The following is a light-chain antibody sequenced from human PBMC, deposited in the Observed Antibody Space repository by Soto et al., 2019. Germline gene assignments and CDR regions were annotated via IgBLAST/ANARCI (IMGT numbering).Light chain of an antibody. CDR3: LPIYIYTP. CDR1: QSISSW. Sequence: DIHRTKAPSTQTASVGDRVTITCRASQSISSWLAWYQQKPGKAPKLVIYKASSLESGVPSRFSGSGSGTEFTTTYGRGQPDGHPSCNGLPIYIYTPFGPGTRLEIK. CDR2: KAS. V-gene: IGKV1-5*03. J-gene: IGKJ5*01.